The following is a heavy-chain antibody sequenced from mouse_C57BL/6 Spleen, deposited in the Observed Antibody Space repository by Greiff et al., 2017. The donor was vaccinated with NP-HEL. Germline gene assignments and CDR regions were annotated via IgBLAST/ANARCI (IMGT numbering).Heavy chain of an antibody. J-gene: IGHJ2*01. CDR3: ARYIPLDY. CDR1: GYTFTDYY. D-gene: IGHD1-3*01. Sequence: EVQLQQSGPELVKPGASVKISCKASGYTFTDYYMNWVKQSQGKSLEWIGDINPNNGGTSYNQKFKGKATFTVDKSSSTAYMELRSLTSEDSAVYYWARYIPLDYWGQGTTLTVSS. CDR2: INPNNGGT. V-gene: IGHV1-26*01.